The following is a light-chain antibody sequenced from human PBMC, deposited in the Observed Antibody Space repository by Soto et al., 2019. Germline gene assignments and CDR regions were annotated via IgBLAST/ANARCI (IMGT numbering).Light chain of an antibody. J-gene: IGLJ3*02. V-gene: IGLV2-11*01. Sequence: QSALTQPRSVSGSPGQSVTISCTGTSSDVGGYNYVSWYQLHPGKAPKIMIYDVTKRPSGVPDRFSGSKSGNTASLTISGLQAEDEADYHCCSNAGSYTLVFGGGTKLTVL. CDR2: DVT. CDR1: SSDVGGYNY. CDR3: CSNAGSYTLV.